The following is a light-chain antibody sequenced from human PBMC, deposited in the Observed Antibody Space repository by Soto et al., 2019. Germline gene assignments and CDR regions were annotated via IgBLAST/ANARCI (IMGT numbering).Light chain of an antibody. CDR2: KAS. Sequence: DIQMTQSPSTLSASVGDRVTITCRASQSISSWLAWYQQKPGKAPKLLIYKASSLESGVPSRFSGSGSGTEFTLTIRSLQPDDFATYYCQQYNSYLYTFGQGTKLES. CDR3: QQYNSYLYT. V-gene: IGKV1-5*03. J-gene: IGKJ2*01. CDR1: QSISSW.